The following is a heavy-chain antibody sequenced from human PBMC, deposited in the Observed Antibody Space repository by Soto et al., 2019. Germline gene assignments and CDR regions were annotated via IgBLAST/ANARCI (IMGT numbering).Heavy chain of an antibody. CDR3: AKDPGSGWYSRLPLDY. CDR1: GLTFSSYG. J-gene: IGHJ4*02. D-gene: IGHD6-19*01. CDR2: ISYDGSNK. Sequence: QVQLVESGGGVVQPGRSLRLSCAASGLTFSSYGMHWVRQAPGKGLEWVAVISYDGSNKYYADSVKGRFTISRDNSKNTLYLQMNSLRAEDTAVYYCAKDPGSGWYSRLPLDYWGQGTLVTVSS. V-gene: IGHV3-30*18.